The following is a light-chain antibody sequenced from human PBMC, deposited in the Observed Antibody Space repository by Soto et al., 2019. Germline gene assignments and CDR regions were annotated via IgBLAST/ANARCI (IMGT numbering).Light chain of an antibody. V-gene: IGLV2-14*01. CDR2: EVS. CDR3: SSYTSGSFDYV. J-gene: IGLJ1*01. CDR1: SSDVGGYHY. Sequence: QSALTQPASVSGSPGQSITISCTGTSSDVGGYHYVSWYQQHPGKAPKLMIDEVSNRPSGLSNRFSGSRSGNTASLTISGLQAEDEADYGSSSYTSGSFDYVSGTGTKVTVL.